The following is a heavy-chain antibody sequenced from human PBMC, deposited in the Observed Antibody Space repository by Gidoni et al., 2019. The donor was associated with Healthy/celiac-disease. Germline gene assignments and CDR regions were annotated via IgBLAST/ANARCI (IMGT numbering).Heavy chain of an antibody. D-gene: IGHD5-18*01. V-gene: IGHV3-11*06. CDR1: GFPFSDYY. Sequence: VQRGAAGGGLVKPGRSLRRSGAASGFPFSDYYMSWTRQAPGKGLEWVSYISSSSSYTNYAVSLKGRFTISRDNAKNSLYLQMNSLRAADTAVYYCARDERGYSYGYDYYYYYGMDVWGQGTTVTVSS. J-gene: IGHJ6*02. CDR3: ARDERGYSYGYDYYYYYGMDV. CDR2: ISSSSSYT.